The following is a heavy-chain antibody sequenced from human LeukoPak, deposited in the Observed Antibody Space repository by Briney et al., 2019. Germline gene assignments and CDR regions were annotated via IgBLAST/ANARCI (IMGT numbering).Heavy chain of an antibody. V-gene: IGHV4-39*01. Sequence: SETLSLTCIVSGVSISSSYYYWGWIRQPPGKGLEWLGSIYYSGSTYYNSSLKSRVTMSIDTSKNQVSLKLSSMTAADTAVYYCAKSGGYGLIDYWGQGTLVTVSS. CDR2: IYYSGST. J-gene: IGHJ4*01. CDR3: AKSGGYGLIDY. CDR1: GVSISSSYYY. D-gene: IGHD1-26*01.